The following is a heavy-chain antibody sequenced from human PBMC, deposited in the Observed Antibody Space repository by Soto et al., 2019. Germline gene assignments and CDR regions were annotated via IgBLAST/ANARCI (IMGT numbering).Heavy chain of an antibody. Sequence: PGGSLRLSCAASGFTFGDYGMHWVRQAPGKGLEWVAVLSHDGSNKYYADSVKGRFTISRDNSKNTLYLQMNSLRAEDTALYYCAKALRYSSGGYYGMDVWGQGTTVTVSS. V-gene: IGHV3-30*18. CDR2: LSHDGSNK. J-gene: IGHJ6*02. D-gene: IGHD5-18*01. CDR3: AKALRYSSGGYYGMDV. CDR1: GFTFGDYG.